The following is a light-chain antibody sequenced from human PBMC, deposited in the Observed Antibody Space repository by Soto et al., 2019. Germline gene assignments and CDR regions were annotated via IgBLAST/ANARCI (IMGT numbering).Light chain of an antibody. V-gene: IGKV3-20*01. CDR2: GTS. Sequence: EIVMTQSPVTLSVSPGERVTLSCRASQSVSSSYLAWSQQKPGQAPRLLIYGTSSRATGIPDRFSGSGSGTDFTLTISRLEPEDSAVHYCQQYGSSGTFGQGTKVDIK. J-gene: IGKJ1*01. CDR1: QSVSSSY. CDR3: QQYGSSGT.